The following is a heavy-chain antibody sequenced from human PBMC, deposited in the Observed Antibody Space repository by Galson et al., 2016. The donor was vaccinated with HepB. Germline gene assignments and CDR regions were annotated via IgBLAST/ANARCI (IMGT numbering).Heavy chain of an antibody. CDR2: IYHSGST. CDR1: GGSISSTTG. J-gene: IGHJ6*02. D-gene: IGHD2-2*01. V-gene: IGHV4-4*02. CDR3: ARNDCSSMSCFIDYGMDV. Sequence: TLSLTCAVSGGSISSTTGWSWVRHPPATGLQWIGEIYHSGSTNYNPSLKRRVTILVDKSENQFSLKLTSVTAADTAVYYCARNDCSSMSCFIDYGMDVWGQGTTVTVSS.